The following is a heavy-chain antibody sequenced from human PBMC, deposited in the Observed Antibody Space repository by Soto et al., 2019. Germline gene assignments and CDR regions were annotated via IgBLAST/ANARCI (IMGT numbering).Heavy chain of an antibody. V-gene: IGHV1-69*12. Sequence: QVQLVQSGAEVKKPGSSVKVSCKASGGTFSSYAISWVRQAPGQGLEWMGGIIPIFGTANYAQKFQGRVTLAADESTSTAYMELSLLRAEDPDVYYCAREGQRDGYNVGCFDYWGQGTLVTVSS. CDR3: AREGQRDGYNVGCFDY. D-gene: IGHD5-12*01. CDR1: GGTFSSYA. J-gene: IGHJ4*02. CDR2: IIPIFGTA.